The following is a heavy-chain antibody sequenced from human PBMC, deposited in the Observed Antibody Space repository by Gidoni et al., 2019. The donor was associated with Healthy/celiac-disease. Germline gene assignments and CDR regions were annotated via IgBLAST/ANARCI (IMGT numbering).Heavy chain of an antibody. CDR3: TTGYSSSWYYYYYYMDV. D-gene: IGHD6-13*01. CDR1: GFTFSNAW. V-gene: IGHV3-15*01. Sequence: EVQLVESGGGLVKPGGSLRLSCAASGFTFSNAWLSWVRKAPGKGLEWVGRIKSKTDGGTTDYAAPVKGRFTISRDDSKNTLYLQINSLKTEDTAVYYCTTGYSSSWYYYYYYMDVWGKGTTVTVSS. CDR2: IKSKTDGGTT. J-gene: IGHJ6*03.